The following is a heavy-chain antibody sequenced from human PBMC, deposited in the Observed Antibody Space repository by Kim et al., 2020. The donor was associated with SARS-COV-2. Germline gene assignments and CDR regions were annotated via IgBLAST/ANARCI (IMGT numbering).Heavy chain of an antibody. Sequence: VKGRFTIARDNSKNTLYLQMNRLRAEDTAVYYCARDRGIQLWLNYYNGMDVWGQGTTVTVSS. J-gene: IGHJ6*02. CDR3: ARDRGIQLWLNYYNGMDV. D-gene: IGHD5-18*01. V-gene: IGHV3-30*04.